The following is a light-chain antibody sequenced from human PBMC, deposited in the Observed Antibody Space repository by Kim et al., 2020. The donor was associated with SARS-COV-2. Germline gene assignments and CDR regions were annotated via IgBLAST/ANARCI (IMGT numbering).Light chain of an antibody. J-gene: IGLJ1*01. Sequence: SYELTQPPSVSVAPGKTARITCGGNNLGSDSVHWYQQKPGQAPMLVIFYDSDRPSGIPERFSGSNSGNTATLTISRVEAGDEADYYCQVWDSSRDRYVFGTGTKVTAL. V-gene: IGLV3-21*04. CDR1: NLGSDS. CDR3: QVWDSSRDRYV. CDR2: YDS.